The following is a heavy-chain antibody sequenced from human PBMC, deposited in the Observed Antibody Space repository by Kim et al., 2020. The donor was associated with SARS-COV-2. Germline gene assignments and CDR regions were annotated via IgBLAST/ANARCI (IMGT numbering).Heavy chain of an antibody. Sequence: SETLSLTCTVSGGSISSYYWSWIRQPPGKGLEWIGYIYYSGSTNYNPSLKSRVTISVDTSKNQFSLKLSSVTAADTAVYYCARLAVAGLDYWGQGTLVTV. CDR2: IYYSGST. CDR3: ARLAVAGLDY. CDR1: GGSISSYY. D-gene: IGHD6-19*01. V-gene: IGHV4-59*08. J-gene: IGHJ4*02.